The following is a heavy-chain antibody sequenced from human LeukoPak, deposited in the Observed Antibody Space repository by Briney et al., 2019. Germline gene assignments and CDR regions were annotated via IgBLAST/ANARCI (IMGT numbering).Heavy chain of an antibody. CDR2: ISYDGIKK. D-gene: IGHD4-23*01. J-gene: IGHJ3*02. Sequence: GGSLRLSCAASGFTFSSYGIHWVRQAPGKGLEWVAVISYDGIKKFYADSVKGRFTISRDNSKNTLYLQMNSQRAEDTAVYYCAKFYYRYGGNSVLSEDTRENLYDIWGQGTMVAVSS. CDR3: AKFYYRYGGNSVLSEDTRENLYDI. CDR1: GFTFSSYG. V-gene: IGHV3-30*18.